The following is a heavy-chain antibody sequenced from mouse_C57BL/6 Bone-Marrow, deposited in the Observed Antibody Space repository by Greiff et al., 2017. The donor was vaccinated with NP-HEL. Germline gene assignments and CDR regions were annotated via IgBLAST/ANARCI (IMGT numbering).Heavy chain of an antibody. Sequence: EVQGVESGGGLVQPGGSLKLSCAASGFTFSDYYMYWVRQTPEKRLEWVAYISNGGGSTYYPDTVKGRFTISRDNAKNPLYLQMSRLKSEDTAMYYCARRTSQDYYAMDYWGQGTSVTVSS. CDR3: ARRTSQDYYAMDY. V-gene: IGHV5-12*01. CDR2: ISNGGGST. J-gene: IGHJ4*01. CDR1: GFTFSDYY. D-gene: IGHD3-1*01.